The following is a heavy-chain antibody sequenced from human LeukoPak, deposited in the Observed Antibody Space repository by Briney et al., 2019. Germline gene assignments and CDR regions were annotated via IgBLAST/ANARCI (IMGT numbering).Heavy chain of an antibody. CDR2: INHSGST. J-gene: IGHJ4*02. D-gene: IGHD6-13*01. Sequence: SETLSLTCAVYGGSFSGYNWSWIRQPPGKGLEWIGEINHSGSTNYNPSLKSRVTKLVDTSKNQFSLKLRSVTAADTAVYFCARTRSSWYRGGFGYWGQGTLVTVSS. V-gene: IGHV4-34*01. CDR1: GGSFSGYN. CDR3: ARTRSSWYRGGFGY.